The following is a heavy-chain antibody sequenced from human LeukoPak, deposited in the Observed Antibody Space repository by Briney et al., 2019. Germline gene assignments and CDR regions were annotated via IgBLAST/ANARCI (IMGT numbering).Heavy chain of an antibody. V-gene: IGHV4-34*01. D-gene: IGHD2-15*01. Sequence: SETLSLTCAVYGGSFSGYYWSWIRQSPGKGLEWIGETYHSGSTNYNSSLKSRVTISLDTSKNQFSLKLSSVTAADTAVYYCARGGWWRSPPLGYWGQGTLVTVSS. J-gene: IGHJ4*02. CDR3: ARGGWWRSPPLGY. CDR2: TYHSGST. CDR1: GGSFSGYY.